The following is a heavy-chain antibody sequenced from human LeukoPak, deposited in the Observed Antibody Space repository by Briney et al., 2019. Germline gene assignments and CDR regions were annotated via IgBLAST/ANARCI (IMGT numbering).Heavy chain of an antibody. CDR3: AREGGDPRWLDP. V-gene: IGHV4-4*07. Sequence: SETLSLTCTVSGGSISSYDWTWIRKSAGKGLEWFGRINTSGSTNYNLSLSSRVTMSVNSSKNQFSLNLTSVTAADTAVYSCAREGGDPRWLDPWGQGTLVTVSS. J-gene: IGHJ5*02. CDR2: INTSGST. CDR1: GGSISSYD. D-gene: IGHD6-25*01.